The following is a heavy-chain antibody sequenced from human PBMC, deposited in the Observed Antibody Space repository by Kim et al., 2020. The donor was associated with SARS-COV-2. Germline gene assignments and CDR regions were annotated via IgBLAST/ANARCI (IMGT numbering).Heavy chain of an antibody. CDR3: ARLYAYIGSYTAYYFDF. V-gene: IGHV4-39*01. CDR1: GGSISSSGYY. Sequence: SETLSLTCTVSGGSISSSGYYWAWIRQPPGKGLEWIGNIYYTGRTYYNPSLESRVTISVDTSKTQFSLKLSSVTAADTAVYHCARLYAYIGSYTAYYFDFWGQGTLVTVSS. J-gene: IGHJ4*02. CDR2: IYYTGRT. D-gene: IGHD1-26*01.